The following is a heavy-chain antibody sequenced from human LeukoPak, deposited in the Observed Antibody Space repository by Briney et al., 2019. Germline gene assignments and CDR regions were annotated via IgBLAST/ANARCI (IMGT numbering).Heavy chain of an antibody. CDR3: ARGRWQLVPFDY. V-gene: IGHV3-11*04. CDR2: ISNSGSTI. CDR1: GFTCSDYY. J-gene: IGHJ4*02. Sequence: PGVSLRLSCAASGFTCSDYYMSWIRQAPGEGLEWISYISNSGSTIYYADSVKGRFTISRDNAKNSLFLQMNSLRADDTAVYYCARGRWQLVPFDYWGQGTLVTVSS. D-gene: IGHD6-6*01.